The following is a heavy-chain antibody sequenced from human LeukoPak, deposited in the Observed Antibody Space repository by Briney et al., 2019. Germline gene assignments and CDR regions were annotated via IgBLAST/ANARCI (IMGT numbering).Heavy chain of an antibody. Sequence: GGSLRLSCAASGFAFSNYWMSWVRQAPGKGLEWVANIKQDGSETYYVDSVKGRFTISRDNAKNSLYLQMNSLRAEDTAVYYCARGWYMDVWGKGTTVTVSS. J-gene: IGHJ6*03. D-gene: IGHD6-13*01. V-gene: IGHV3-7*01. CDR2: IKQDGSET. CDR1: GFAFSNYW. CDR3: ARGWYMDV.